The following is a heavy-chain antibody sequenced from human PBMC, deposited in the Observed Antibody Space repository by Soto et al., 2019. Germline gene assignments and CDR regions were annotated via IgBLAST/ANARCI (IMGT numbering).Heavy chain of an antibody. Sequence: GESLKISCEGSGLTFSNYWIGWVRQMPGKGLEWMGIIYPFDSDRRYSPSFQGQVTLSVDKSINTAYLQWSSLKASDTAVYYCARHRLRGGTYPEAYDIWGQGTMVTVSS. CDR1: GLTFSNYW. CDR3: ARHRLRGGTYPEAYDI. J-gene: IGHJ3*02. V-gene: IGHV5-51*01. D-gene: IGHD2-15*01. CDR2: IYPFDSDR.